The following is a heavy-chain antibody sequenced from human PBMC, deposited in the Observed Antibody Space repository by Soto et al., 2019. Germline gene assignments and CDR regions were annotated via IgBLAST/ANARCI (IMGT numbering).Heavy chain of an antibody. CDR3: AKGRYDFWSPYYFDS. V-gene: IGHV3-9*01. CDR1: GLNFDDFA. Sequence: HPGGSLRLSCVGTGLNFDDFAMHWVRQAPGEGLEWVSGITWNSRVLAYADSVKGRFTISRDNARNSLYLQMDSLRDEDTALYYCAKGRYDFWSPYYFDSWGQGTLVTVSS. J-gene: IGHJ4*02. D-gene: IGHD3-3*01. CDR2: ITWNSRVL.